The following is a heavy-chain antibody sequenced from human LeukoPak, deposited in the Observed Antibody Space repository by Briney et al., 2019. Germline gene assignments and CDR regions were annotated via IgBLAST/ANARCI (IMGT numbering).Heavy chain of an antibody. Sequence: PEGSLRLSCAASGFTFSSYSMSWVRQAPGKGLEWVSGISGSGGSTDYADSVKGRFTISRDNSKNTLYLQMNSLRVEDTAVYYCAKDPGYQVVYCFDYWGQGTLVTVSS. D-gene: IGHD2-2*01. CDR2: ISGSGGST. J-gene: IGHJ4*02. CDR3: AKDPGYQVVYCFDY. CDR1: GFTFSSYS. V-gene: IGHV3-23*01.